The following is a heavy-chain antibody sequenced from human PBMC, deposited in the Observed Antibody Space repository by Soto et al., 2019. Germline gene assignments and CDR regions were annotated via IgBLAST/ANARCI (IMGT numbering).Heavy chain of an antibody. CDR1: GFSLSKARMG. Sequence: QVTLKESGPVLVKPTETLTLTCTVSGFSLSKARMGVSWIRQPPGKALEWLAHIFWNDERSYNTSLKSRLTPSXXXSXXQVVLTMTNVDPVDTGTYFCARALREGLPIYYFDSWGQGTLVTVSS. D-gene: IGHD1-26*01. CDR3: ARALREGLPIYYFDS. CDR2: IFWNDER. J-gene: IGHJ4*02. V-gene: IGHV2-26*01.